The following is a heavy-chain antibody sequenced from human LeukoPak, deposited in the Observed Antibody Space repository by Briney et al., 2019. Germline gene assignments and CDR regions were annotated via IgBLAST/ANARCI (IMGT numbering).Heavy chain of an antibody. J-gene: IGHJ4*02. CDR2: IWYGGSNK. V-gene: IGHV3-33*08. CDR1: GFTFSSYG. Sequence: GGSLRLSCAASGFTFSSYGMHWVRQAPGKGLEWVAVIWYGGSNKYYADSVKGRFTISRDNSKNTLYLQMNSLRAEDTAIYYCTVRSSIWGQGTLVTVSS. CDR3: TVRSSI. D-gene: IGHD3-3*02.